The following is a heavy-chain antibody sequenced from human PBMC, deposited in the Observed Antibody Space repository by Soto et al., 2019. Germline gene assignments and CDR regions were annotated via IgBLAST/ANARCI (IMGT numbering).Heavy chain of an antibody. J-gene: IGHJ4*02. CDR2: INISGRMT. CDR3: ARLGVASHHFDH. V-gene: IGHV3-11*01. D-gene: IGHD2-15*01. CDR1: GFIFRDYF. Sequence: QVQLVESGGGLVKPGGSLRLSCAGAGFIFRDYFMTWIRQSPGKGLEWVADINISGRMTDYADLVKGRFTMSRDNDKKSLYLQMDSLRVGDTAVYYCARLGVASHHFDHWGQGTLVSVSS.